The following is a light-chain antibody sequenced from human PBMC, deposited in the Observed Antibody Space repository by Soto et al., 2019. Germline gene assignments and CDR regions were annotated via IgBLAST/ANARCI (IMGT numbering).Light chain of an antibody. V-gene: IGLV2-11*01. CDR3: CSHAGSYTYV. CDR1: SSDVGGYNY. CDR2: DVT. Sequence: QSALTQPRSVSGAPGHALTISCTGTSSDVGGYNYVSWYQQYPGKVPKLMIYDVTKRPSGVPDRFSGSKSGNTASLTISGLQAEDEADYYCCSHAGSYTYVFGTGTQLTVL. J-gene: IGLJ1*01.